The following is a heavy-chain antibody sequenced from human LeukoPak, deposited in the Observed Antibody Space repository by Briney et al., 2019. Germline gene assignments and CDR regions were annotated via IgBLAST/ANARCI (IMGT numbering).Heavy chain of an antibody. CDR2: ISSSSSYI. CDR1: GFTFSSYS. D-gene: IGHD5-12*01. CDR3: ARDEWLRLSPLDY. J-gene: IGHJ4*02. Sequence: PGGSLRLSCAASGFTFSSYSMNWVRQAPGKGLKWVSSISSSSSYIYYADSVKGRFTTSRDNAKNSLYLQMNSLRAEDTAVYYCARDEWLRLSPLDYWGQGTLVTVSS. V-gene: IGHV3-21*01.